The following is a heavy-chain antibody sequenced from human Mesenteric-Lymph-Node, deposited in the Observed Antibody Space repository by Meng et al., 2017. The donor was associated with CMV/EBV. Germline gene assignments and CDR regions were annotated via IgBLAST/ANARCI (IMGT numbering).Heavy chain of an antibody. J-gene: IGHJ4*02. Sequence: GGSLRLSCAASGFTFSSYAMSWVRQAPGKGLEWVSVIYSGGSSTYYADSVKGRFTISRDNSKNTLYLQMNSLRAEDTAVYYCAKGGVSGVGATPELDYWGQGTLVTVSS. CDR2: IYSGGSST. V-gene: IGHV3-23*03. CDR3: AKGGVSGVGATPELDY. CDR1: GFTFSSYA. D-gene: IGHD1-26*01.